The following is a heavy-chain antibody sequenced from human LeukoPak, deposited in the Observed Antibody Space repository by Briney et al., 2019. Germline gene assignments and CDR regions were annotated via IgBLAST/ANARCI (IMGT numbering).Heavy chain of an antibody. J-gene: IGHJ4*02. Sequence: GGSLRLSCAASGFTFSSYSMNWVRQAPGKGLEWVSSISSSSSYIYYADSVKGRFTISMDNAKNSLYLQMNSLRAEDTAVYYCARERSGWYYFDHWGQGTLVTVSS. D-gene: IGHD6-19*01. CDR3: ARERSGWYYFDH. CDR1: GFTFSSYS. V-gene: IGHV3-21*01. CDR2: ISSSSSYI.